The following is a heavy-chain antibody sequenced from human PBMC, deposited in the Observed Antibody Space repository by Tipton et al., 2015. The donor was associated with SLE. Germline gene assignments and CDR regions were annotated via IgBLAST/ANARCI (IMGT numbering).Heavy chain of an antibody. V-gene: IGHV4-4*07. J-gene: IGHJ3*02. CDR2: IYSSGSP. Sequence: TLSLTCTVSGGSISGFYWSWIRQPDGKGLEWIGRIYSSGSPNYNPSLKSRVTISVDTSKNQFSLKLSSVTAADTAVYYCARDRGGVAFDIWGQGTMVTVSS. CDR1: GGSISGFY. CDR3: ARDRGGVAFDI. D-gene: IGHD3-10*01.